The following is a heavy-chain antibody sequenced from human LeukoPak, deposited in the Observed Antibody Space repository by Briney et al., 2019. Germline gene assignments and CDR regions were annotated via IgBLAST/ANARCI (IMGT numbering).Heavy chain of an antibody. Sequence: SETLSLTCTVSGGSISSGGYYWSWIRQHPGKGLEWIGYISYSGSTYYKPSLKSRVTISVDRSKNQFSLKLNSVTAADTAVYYCARGTVDTGLDYDYWGQGTLVTVSS. CDR3: ARGTVDTGLDYDY. V-gene: IGHV4-31*03. CDR1: GGSISSGGYY. J-gene: IGHJ4*02. D-gene: IGHD5-18*01. CDR2: ISYSGST.